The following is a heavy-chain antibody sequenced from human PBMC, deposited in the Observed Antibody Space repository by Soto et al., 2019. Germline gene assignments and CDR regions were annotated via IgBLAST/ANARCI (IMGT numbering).Heavy chain of an antibody. J-gene: IGHJ6*03. CDR3: ARGPLPPVAARPYYYYYYMDV. CDR2: MNPNSGNT. CDR1: GYTFTSYD. D-gene: IGHD6-6*01. Sequence: GASVKVSCKASGYTFTSYDINWVRQATGQGLEWMGWMNPNSGNTGYAQKFQGRVTMTRNTSISTAYMELSSLRSEDTAVYYCARGPLPPVAARPYYYYYYMDVWGKGTTVTVSS. V-gene: IGHV1-8*01.